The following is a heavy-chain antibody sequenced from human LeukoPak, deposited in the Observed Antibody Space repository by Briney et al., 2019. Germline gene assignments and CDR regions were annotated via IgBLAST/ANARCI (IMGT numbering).Heavy chain of an antibody. V-gene: IGHV3-23*01. D-gene: IGHD5-18*01. CDR3: AKSPRIQLWTEYYFDY. J-gene: IGHJ4*02. CDR2: ISGSGGST. Sequence: SGGSLRPSCAASGFTFSSYGMSWVRQAPGKGLEWVSAISGSGGSTYYADSVKGRFTISRDNSKNTLYLQMNSLRAEDTAVYYCAKSPRIQLWTEYYFDYWGQGTLVTVSS. CDR1: GFTFSSYG.